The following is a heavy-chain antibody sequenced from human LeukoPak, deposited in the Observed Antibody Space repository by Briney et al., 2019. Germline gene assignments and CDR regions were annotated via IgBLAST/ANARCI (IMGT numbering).Heavy chain of an antibody. Sequence: GGSLRLSCVASGFTFSSYAMSWVRQAPGKGLEWVSAISYNGEATYYADSVKGRFTISRDNSKNALYVQMNSLRAEDTAVYYCAKNRPLSAFDIWGQGTMVTVSS. CDR3: AKNRPLSAFDI. CDR1: GFTFSSYA. D-gene: IGHD2/OR15-2a*01. J-gene: IGHJ3*02. V-gene: IGHV3-23*01. CDR2: ISYNGEAT.